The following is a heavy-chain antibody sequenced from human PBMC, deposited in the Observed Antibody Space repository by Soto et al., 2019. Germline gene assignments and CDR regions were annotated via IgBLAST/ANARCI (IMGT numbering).Heavy chain of an antibody. CDR2: IIPIFGTA. J-gene: IGHJ4*02. Sequence: GASVKVSCKASGGTFSSYAISWVRQAPGQGLEWMGGIIPIFGTANYAQKFQGRVTITADESTSTAYMELSSLRSEDTAVYYCATGMQAVAGILFDYWGQGTLVTVSS. CDR3: ATGMQAVAGILFDY. CDR1: GGTFSSYA. V-gene: IGHV1-69*13. D-gene: IGHD6-19*01.